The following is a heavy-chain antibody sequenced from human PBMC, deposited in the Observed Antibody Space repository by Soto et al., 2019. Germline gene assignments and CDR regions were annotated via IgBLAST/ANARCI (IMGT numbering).Heavy chain of an antibody. J-gene: IGHJ4*02. Sequence: EASVNVSCNASGGTLNSYSIIWVRPAPGQGLEWMGGIIPIFGTANYAQKFQGRVTITADESTSTAYMELSSLRAGDTAVYYCARDWGTYYYDSSGYPPDYWGQGTLVTVSS. V-gene: IGHV1-69*13. CDR2: IIPIFGTA. D-gene: IGHD3-22*01. CDR1: GGTLNSYS. CDR3: ARDWGTYYYDSSGYPPDY.